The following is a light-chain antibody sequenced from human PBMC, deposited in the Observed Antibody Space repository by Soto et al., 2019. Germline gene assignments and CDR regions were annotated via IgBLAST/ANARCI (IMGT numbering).Light chain of an antibody. V-gene: IGLV2-14*01. CDR2: DVS. Sequence: QSALTQPASVSGSPGQSITISCTGTSSDVGGYNYVSWYQQHPGKAPQLMIYDVSNRPAGVSNRFSGSKSGNTASLTISGLQAEDAADYSCSSYTSSSTLLYVFGTGTKLTVL. J-gene: IGLJ1*01. CDR3: SSYTSSSTLLYV. CDR1: SSDVGGYNY.